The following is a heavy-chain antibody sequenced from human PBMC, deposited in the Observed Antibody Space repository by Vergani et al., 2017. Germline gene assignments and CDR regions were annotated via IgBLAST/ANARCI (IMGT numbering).Heavy chain of an antibody. J-gene: IGHJ6*02. Sequence: QVQLQQWGAGVVKPSETLSLTCTVSGGSISSYYWSWIRQPAGKGLEWIGRIYTSGSTNYNPSLKSRVTISVDTSKNQFSLKLSSVTAADTAVYYCARIAGGNYYYYYGMDVWGQGTTVTVSS. CDR1: GGSISSYY. V-gene: IGHV4-4*07. D-gene: IGHD6-13*01. CDR3: ARIAGGNYYYYYGMDV. CDR2: IYTSGST.